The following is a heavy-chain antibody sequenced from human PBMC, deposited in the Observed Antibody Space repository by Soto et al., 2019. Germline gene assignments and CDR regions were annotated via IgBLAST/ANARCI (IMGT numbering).Heavy chain of an antibody. CDR2: INPNSGGT. J-gene: IGHJ5*02. CDR3: ARPSRYGENWFDP. D-gene: IGHD3-9*01. CDR1: GYTFTGYY. V-gene: IGHV1-2*02. Sequence: ASVKVSCKASGYTFTGYYMHWVRQAPGQGLEWMGWINPNSGGTNYAQKFQGRVTTTRDTSISTAYMELSRLRSDDTAVYYCARPSRYGENWFDPWGQGTLVTVSS.